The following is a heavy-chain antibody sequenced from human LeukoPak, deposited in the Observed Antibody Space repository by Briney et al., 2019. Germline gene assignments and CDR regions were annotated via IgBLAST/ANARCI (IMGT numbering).Heavy chain of an antibody. CDR2: ISYDGSNK. Sequence: PGGSLRLSCAASGFTFSSYAMHWVRQAPGKGLEWVAVISYDGSNKYYADSVKGRFTISRDNSKNTLYLQMNSLRAEDTAVYYCARGAAAGPALLQHWGQGTLVTVSS. D-gene: IGHD6-13*01. CDR3: ARGAAAGPALLQH. V-gene: IGHV3-30*01. J-gene: IGHJ1*01. CDR1: GFTFSSYA.